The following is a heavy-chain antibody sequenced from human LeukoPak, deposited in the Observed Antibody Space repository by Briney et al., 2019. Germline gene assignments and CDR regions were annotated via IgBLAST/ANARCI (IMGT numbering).Heavy chain of an antibody. V-gene: IGHV3-23*01. J-gene: IGHJ5*02. CDR2: ISGSGGST. CDR1: GFTFSSYA. Sequence: GGSLRLSCAASGFTFSSYAMSWVRQAPGKGLEWVSAISGSGGSTYYADSVKGRFTISRDNSKNTLYLQMNSLRAEDTAVYYCAKDPFGSSGWFRSWFDPWGQGTLVTVSS. D-gene: IGHD6-19*01. CDR3: AKDPFGSSGWFRSWFDP.